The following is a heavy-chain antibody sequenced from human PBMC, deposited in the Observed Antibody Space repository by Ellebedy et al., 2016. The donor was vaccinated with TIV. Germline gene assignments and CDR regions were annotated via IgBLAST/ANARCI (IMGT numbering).Heavy chain of an antibody. CDR1: GFTFRSYW. J-gene: IGHJ3*01. CDR3: VREYSAFDF. V-gene: IGHV3-74*01. CDR2: VSPDGSTT. Sequence: GGSLRLSXAASGFTFRSYWMYWVRQAPGKGLVWVSRVSPDGSTTNSADSVKGRSTISRDNAKNTLYLQMTSLRAEDTAVYYCVREYSAFDFWGQGTMVTVSS. D-gene: IGHD2-15*01.